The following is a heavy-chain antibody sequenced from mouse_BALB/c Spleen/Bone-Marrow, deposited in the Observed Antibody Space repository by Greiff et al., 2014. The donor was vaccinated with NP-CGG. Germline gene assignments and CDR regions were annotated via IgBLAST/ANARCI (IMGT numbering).Heavy chain of an antibody. CDR1: GFNIKDTY. D-gene: IGHD1-1*01. CDR3: AMYSYGSSLFAY. J-gene: IGHJ3*01. V-gene: IGHV14-3*02. Sequence: EVQLQESGAELVKPGASVKLSCTASGFNIKDTYMHWVKQRPEQGLEWIGRIDPANGNTKYDPKFQGKATITADTSSNTAYLQLSSLTSEDTAVYYCAMYSYGSSLFAYWGQGPLVTVSA. CDR2: IDPANGNT.